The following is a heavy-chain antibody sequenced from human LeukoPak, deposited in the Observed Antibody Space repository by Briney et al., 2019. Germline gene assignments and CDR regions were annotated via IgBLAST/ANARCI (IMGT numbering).Heavy chain of an antibody. CDR2: INPNSGGT. V-gene: IGHV1-2*02. CDR3: ARGRGLSGLRAFHNWFDP. CDR1: GGTFSSYA. D-gene: IGHD3-16*01. Sequence: ASVKVSCKASGGTFSSYAISWVRQAPGQGLEWMGWINPNSGGTNYAQKFQGRVTMTRDTSISTAYMELSRLRSDDTAVYYCARGRGLSGLRAFHNWFDPWGQGTLVTVSS. J-gene: IGHJ5*02.